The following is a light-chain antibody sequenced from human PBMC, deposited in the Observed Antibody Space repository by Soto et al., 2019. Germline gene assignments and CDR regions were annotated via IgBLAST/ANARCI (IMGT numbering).Light chain of an antibody. CDR3: MQYTHWPHS. V-gene: IGKV2-30*02. Sequence: EVVLTQSPVSLPVSLGRPASISCRSSQSLVHTTVNTFLSWFVQRPGQPPRRLLYKISNRASGVPDRFSGSGSGSDFTLQIARVEAEDVGIYYCMQYTHWPHSFGQGTKLEIK. CDR2: KIS. CDR1: QSLVHTTVNTF. J-gene: IGKJ2*01.